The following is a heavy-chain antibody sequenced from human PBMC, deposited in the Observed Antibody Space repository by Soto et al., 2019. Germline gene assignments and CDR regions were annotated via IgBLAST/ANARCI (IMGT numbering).Heavy chain of an antibody. CDR3: SKLIRGVNDAFAI. CDR2: VSHGGNT. Sequence: EVQLLESGGGLVPPGGSLRLSCAASGFSFSTYAMSWVRQAPGKGLEGVSSVSHGGNTYYAGSVKGWFTVSRDNSNSTLHLQMNSLRAEDTALYYCSKLIRGVNDAFAIWGQGTVVSVSS. CDR1: GFSFSTYA. V-gene: IGHV3-23*01. D-gene: IGHD3-10*01. J-gene: IGHJ3*02.